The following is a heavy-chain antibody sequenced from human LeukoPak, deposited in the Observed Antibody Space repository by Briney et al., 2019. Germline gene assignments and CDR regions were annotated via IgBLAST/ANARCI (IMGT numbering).Heavy chain of an antibody. CDR1: GFTFGDYA. CDR3: TRGGPTMVRGVQLPYY. V-gene: IGHV3-49*04. J-gene: IGHJ4*02. CDR2: IRSKAYGGTT. D-gene: IGHD3-10*01. Sequence: GGSLRLSCTASGFTFGDYAMSWVRQAPGKGLEWVGFIRSKAYGGTTEYAASVKGRFTISRDDSKSIAYLQMNSLKTEDTAVYYCTRGGPTMVRGVQLPYYWGQGTLVTVSS.